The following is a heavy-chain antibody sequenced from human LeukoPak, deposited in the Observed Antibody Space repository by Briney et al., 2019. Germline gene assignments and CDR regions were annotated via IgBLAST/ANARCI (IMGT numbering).Heavy chain of an antibody. CDR3: ARAGYRHWYFDL. J-gene: IGHJ2*01. CDR2: INPNSGGT. Sequence: GASVKVSCKASGYTFTGYYMHWVRQAPGQGLEWMGWINPNSGGTNYAQQFQGRVTMTRDTPISTAYMELSRLRSDDTAVYYCARAGYRHWYFDLWGRGTLVTVSS. V-gene: IGHV1-2*02. D-gene: IGHD1-1*01. CDR1: GYTFTGYY.